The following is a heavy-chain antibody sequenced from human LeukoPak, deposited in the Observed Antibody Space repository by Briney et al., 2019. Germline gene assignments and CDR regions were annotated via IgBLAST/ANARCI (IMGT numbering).Heavy chain of an antibody. CDR3: AKVAYFRFDFDY. V-gene: IGHV3-23*01. CDR1: GFTFSNYG. J-gene: IGHJ4*02. CDR2: IGGSGANT. D-gene: IGHD3-10*02. Sequence: GGSLRLSCAASGFTFSNYGMNWVRQAPGEGLEWVSGIGGSGANTYHADSVKGRFTISRDNSKNTLYLQMNSLRAEDTAVYYCAKVAYFRFDFDYWGQGTLVTVSS.